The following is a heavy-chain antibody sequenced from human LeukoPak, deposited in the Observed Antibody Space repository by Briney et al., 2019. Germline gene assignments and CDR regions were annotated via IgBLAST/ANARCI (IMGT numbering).Heavy chain of an antibody. CDR1: GFTFSSYA. Sequence: GGSLRLSCAASGFTFSSYAMSWVRQAPGKGLEWVSAISGSGGSTYYADSVKGRFTISRDNSKNTLYLQMNSLRAEDTAVYYCASDNSSGWYYFDYWGQGTLVAVSS. CDR3: ASDNSSGWYYFDY. J-gene: IGHJ4*02. CDR2: ISGSGGST. D-gene: IGHD6-19*01. V-gene: IGHV3-23*01.